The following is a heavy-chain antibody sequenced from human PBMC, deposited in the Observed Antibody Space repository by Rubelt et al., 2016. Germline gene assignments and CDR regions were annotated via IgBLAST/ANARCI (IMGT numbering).Heavy chain of an antibody. V-gene: IGHV3-66*01. CDR1: GFTFSDYY. D-gene: IGHD3-10*01. CDR3: ARGVKIGHYGMDV. Sequence: VQLVESGGGLVKPGGSLRLSCAASGFTFSDYYMSWIRQAPGKGLEWVSIIYSGGYTYYADSAKGRFTISRDNSKNTLYLQMNSLSAEDTAVYYCARGVKIGHYGMDVWGQGTTVTVSS. J-gene: IGHJ6*02. CDR2: IYSGGYT.